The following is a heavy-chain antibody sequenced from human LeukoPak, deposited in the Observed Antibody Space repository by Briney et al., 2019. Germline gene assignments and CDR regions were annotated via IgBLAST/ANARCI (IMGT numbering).Heavy chain of an antibody. Sequence: PSETLSLTCAVSGYSISSGYYWGWIRPPPGKGLEWIGSIYHSGSTYYNPSLKSLVTISVDTSKNQFSLKLSSVTAADTAVYYCAREGGGYYDSSGYYPLQHWGQGTLVTVSS. CDR2: IYHSGST. J-gene: IGHJ1*01. CDR1: GYSISSGYY. CDR3: AREGGGYYDSSGYYPLQH. D-gene: IGHD3-22*01. V-gene: IGHV4-38-2*02.